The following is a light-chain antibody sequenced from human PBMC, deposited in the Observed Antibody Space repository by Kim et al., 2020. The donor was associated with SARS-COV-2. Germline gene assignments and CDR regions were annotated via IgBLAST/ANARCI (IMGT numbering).Light chain of an antibody. CDR1: QSICIW. CDR2: KAS. J-gene: IGKJ1*01. CDR3: QQYHSSLWT. V-gene: IGKV1-5*03. Sequence: ASVGDRVSITCRASQSICIWLAWYQQKPGKAPKVLVYKASSLERGVPSRFSGTGSGTEFTLTISSLQPDDFATYHCQQYHSSLWTFGQGTKVDIK.